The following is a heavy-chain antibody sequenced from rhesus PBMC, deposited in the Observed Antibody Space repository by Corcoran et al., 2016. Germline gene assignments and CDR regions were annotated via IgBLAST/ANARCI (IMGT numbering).Heavy chain of an antibody. CDR2: ITYSGST. CDR3: ARDWGGYSYSYLDY. J-gene: IGHJ4*01. V-gene: IGHV4-122*02. D-gene: IGHD5-12*01. CDR1: GYSISGYY. Sequence: QVQLQESGPGLVKPSETLSLTCAVSGYSISGYYWSWIRQAPGKGLEWIGYITYSGSTSYNPSLKSRCTISRDTSKNQFSLKLSAVTAADTAVYYCARDWGGYSYSYLDYWGQGVLVTVSS.